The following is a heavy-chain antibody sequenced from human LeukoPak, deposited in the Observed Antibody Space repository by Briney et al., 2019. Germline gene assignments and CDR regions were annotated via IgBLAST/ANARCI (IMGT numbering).Heavy chain of an antibody. CDR2: ISGSGGSI. J-gene: IGHJ4*02. Sequence: GGSLRLFCAASGFTFSSYAMSWVRQAPGKGLEWVSAISGSGGSIYYADSVKGRFSISRDNSKNTLYLQMNSLRVEDTAVYYCAKGASVWFYFFDYWGQGTLVTVSS. CDR3: AKGASVWFYFFDY. CDR1: GFTFSSYA. V-gene: IGHV3-23*01. D-gene: IGHD6-19*01.